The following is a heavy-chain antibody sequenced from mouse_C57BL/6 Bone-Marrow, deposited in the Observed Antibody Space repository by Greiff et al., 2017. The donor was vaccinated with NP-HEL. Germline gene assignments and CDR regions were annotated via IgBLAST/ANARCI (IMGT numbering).Heavy chain of an antibody. J-gene: IGHJ2*01. CDR3: TRLGYWYYFDY. CDR2: IDPETGGT. V-gene: IGHV1-15*01. CDR1: GYTFTDYE. D-gene: IGHD2-3*01. Sequence: VKLQESGAELVRPGASVTLSCKASGYTFTDYEMHWVKQTPVHGLEWIGAIDPETGGTAYNQKFKGKAILTADKSSSTAYMELRSLTSEDSAVYYCTRLGYWYYFDYWGQGTTLTVSS.